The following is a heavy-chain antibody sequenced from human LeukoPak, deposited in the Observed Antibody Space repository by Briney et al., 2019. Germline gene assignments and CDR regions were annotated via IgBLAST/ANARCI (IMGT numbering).Heavy chain of an antibody. D-gene: IGHD3-22*01. V-gene: IGHV3-21*01. CDR2: ISSSSSYI. Sequence: GGSLRLSCAASGFTFSSYSMNWVRQAPGKGLEWVSSISSSSSYIYYADSVKGRFTISRDNAKNSLYLQMNSLRAEDTAVYYCAGREYYYDSSDYFDYWGQGTLVTVSS. CDR3: AGREYYYDSSDYFDY. J-gene: IGHJ4*02. CDR1: GFTFSSYS.